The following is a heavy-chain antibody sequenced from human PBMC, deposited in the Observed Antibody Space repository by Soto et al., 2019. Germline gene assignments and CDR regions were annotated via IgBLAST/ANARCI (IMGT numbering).Heavy chain of an antibody. CDR2: ISYDGSNR. CDR3: ARDSVRSRGWFDGNFDY. CDR1: GFTFSSSA. V-gene: IGHV3-30-3*01. D-gene: IGHD6-19*01. Sequence: QVQLVESGGGVVQPGRSLRLSCAASGFTFSSSAMHWVRQAPGKGLEWVAVISYDGSNRYYADSVKGRFTISRDNSKNTMYLQMNSLRAQETAVYYCARDSVRSRGWFDGNFDYWGQGTLVTVSS. J-gene: IGHJ4*02.